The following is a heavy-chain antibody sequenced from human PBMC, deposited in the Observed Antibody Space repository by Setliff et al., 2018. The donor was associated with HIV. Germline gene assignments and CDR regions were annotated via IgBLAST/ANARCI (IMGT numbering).Heavy chain of an antibody. J-gene: IGHJ6*03. CDR1: SGPISNGGFY. CDR2: LYVSGDT. V-gene: IGHV4-61*08. Sequence: SETLSLTCTVSSGPISNGGFYWSWIRHHPGKGLEWIGRLYVSGDTNYNPSLKSRVTMSLDTSKKHFSLKLKSVTAADTAVYYCALTGHRLLRGYMDVWGKGTTVTVSS. CDR3: ALTGHRLLRGYMDV. D-gene: IGHD2-15*01.